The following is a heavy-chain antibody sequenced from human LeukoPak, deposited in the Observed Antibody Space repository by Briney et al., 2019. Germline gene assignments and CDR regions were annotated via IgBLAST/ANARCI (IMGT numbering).Heavy chain of an antibody. CDR3: ARAAMANFDY. D-gene: IGHD5-18*01. V-gene: IGHV3-30*04. CDR2: TSYDGSNK. J-gene: IGHJ4*02. Sequence: PGGSLRLSCVASGFTFSSYAMHWVRQAPGKGLEWVAVTSYDGSNKNYADSVTGRFTISRDNSKNTLYLLMNSLRAEDTAVYYCARAAMANFDYWGQGTLVTVSS. CDR1: GFTFSSYA.